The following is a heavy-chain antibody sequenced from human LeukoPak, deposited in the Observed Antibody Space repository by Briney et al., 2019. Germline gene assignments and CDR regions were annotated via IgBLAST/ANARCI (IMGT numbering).Heavy chain of an antibody. Sequence: ASVMVSCKASGYSFSDYSMLWVRQAPGQGLEWMGRINSNSGGTSYAQNFQGRVTMTRDTSINTAYMELSGLTSDDTAMYYCARGGSGSGYLYYFDYWGQGTLVSVPS. CDR2: INSNSGGT. CDR1: GYSFSDYS. CDR3: ARGGSGSGYLYYFDY. V-gene: IGHV1-2*06. J-gene: IGHJ4*02. D-gene: IGHD3-10*01.